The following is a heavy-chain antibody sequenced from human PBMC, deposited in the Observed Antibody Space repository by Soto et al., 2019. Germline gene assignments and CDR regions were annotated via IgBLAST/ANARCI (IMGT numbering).Heavy chain of an antibody. V-gene: IGHV4-61*01. CDR3: APLLGGTGGRGY. Sequence: QVRLQESGPGLLKPSETLSLTCSVSGASVSSDSYHWSWIRQPPGKGLEWIGYFSDRGASNYHPSLQSRLTISIDTSTNQLSRRLSSVTAADTAGYYCAPLLGGTGGRGYWGQGILVTVSS. CDR1: GASVSSDSYH. J-gene: IGHJ4*02. D-gene: IGHD1-1*01. CDR2: FSDRGAS.